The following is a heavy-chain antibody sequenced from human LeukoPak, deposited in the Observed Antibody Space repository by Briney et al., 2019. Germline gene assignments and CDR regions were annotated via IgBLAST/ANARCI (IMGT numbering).Heavy chain of an antibody. J-gene: IGHJ4*02. D-gene: IGHD5-12*01. Sequence: GGSLRLSCAASGFTFSSYAMSWVRQAPGKGLEWVSAISGSGGSTYYADSVKGRFTISRDNSKNTLYLQMNSLRAEDTAVYYCARDQDIVATMAYYFDYWGQGTLVTVSS. CDR2: ISGSGGST. V-gene: IGHV3-23*01. CDR1: GFTFSSYA. CDR3: ARDQDIVATMAYYFDY.